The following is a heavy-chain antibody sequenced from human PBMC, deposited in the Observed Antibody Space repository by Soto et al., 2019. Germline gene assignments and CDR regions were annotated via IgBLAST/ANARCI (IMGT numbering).Heavy chain of an antibody. D-gene: IGHD6-13*01. J-gene: IGHJ5*02. V-gene: IGHV4-38-2*01. Sequence: SETLSLTCAVSGYSISSGYYWGWIRQPPGKGLEWIGSIYHSGSTYYNPSLKSRVTISVDTSKNQFSLKLSSVTAADTAVYYCARGGPGYSSRECWFDPWGQGTLVTVLL. CDR1: GYSISSGYY. CDR3: ARGGPGYSSRECWFDP. CDR2: IYHSGST.